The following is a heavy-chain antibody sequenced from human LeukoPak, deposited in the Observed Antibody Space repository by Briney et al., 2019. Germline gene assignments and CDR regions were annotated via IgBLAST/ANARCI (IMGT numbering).Heavy chain of an antibody. CDR3: VGGRGSYGDF. CDR2: INWNGGTT. J-gene: IGHJ4*02. D-gene: IGHD1-26*01. Sequence: GGPLRLSCAASGFTSNDYGMSWVRQGPGKGLEWVSGINWNGGTTGYADSVRSRFTISRDNAKNTLYLQMTSLRVDDTAVYYCVGGRGSYGDFWGQGTLVTVSS. CDR1: GFTSNDYG. V-gene: IGHV3-20*04.